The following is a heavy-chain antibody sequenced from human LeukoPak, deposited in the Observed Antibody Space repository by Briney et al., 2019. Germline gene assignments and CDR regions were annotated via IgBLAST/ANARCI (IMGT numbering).Heavy chain of an antibody. J-gene: IGHJ3*02. D-gene: IGHD3-16*01. V-gene: IGHV3-23*01. CDR2: IRGRGGGT. CDR1: GFTSSSYA. Sequence: GGSLRLSCAASGFTSSSYAMSWVRQAPGKGLEWVSAIRGRGGGTYYADSVKGGFTISRDNSKNTLSLQMNSVGDEDTAVYYCAKDGVRGDLDAFDIWGQGTMVTVSS. CDR3: AKDGVRGDLDAFDI.